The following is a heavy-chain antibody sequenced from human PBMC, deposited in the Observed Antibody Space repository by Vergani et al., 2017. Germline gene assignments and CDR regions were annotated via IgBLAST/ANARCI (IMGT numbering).Heavy chain of an antibody. CDR1: GFSFSSHA. CDR3: GRGSDNYN. D-gene: IGHD5-24*01. CDR2: IKNTGDST. J-gene: IGHJ4*02. V-gene: IGHV3-23*01. Sequence: EVQLLESGGDLVQPGGSLRLSCAASGFSFSSHAMSWVRQGHGQGLEWVSSIKNTGDSTHYADSVKGRFTISRDNSKNTLYLQMNSLRVEDTAVYYCGRGSDNYNWGQGTLVTVSS.